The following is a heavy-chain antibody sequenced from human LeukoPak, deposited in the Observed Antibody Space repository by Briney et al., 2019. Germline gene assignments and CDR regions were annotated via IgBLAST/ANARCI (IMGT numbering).Heavy chain of an antibody. CDR3: ARVSLIVAIGH. V-gene: IGHV4-39*07. CDR2: IYYSGST. D-gene: IGHD2/OR15-2a*01. CDR1: GGSISSSSYY. J-gene: IGHJ4*02. Sequence: SETLSLTCTVSGGSISSSSYYWGWIRQPPGKGLERIGSIYYSGSTYYNPSLKSRVTISVDTSKNQFSLKLSSVTAADTAVYYCARVSLIVAIGHWGQGTLVTVSS.